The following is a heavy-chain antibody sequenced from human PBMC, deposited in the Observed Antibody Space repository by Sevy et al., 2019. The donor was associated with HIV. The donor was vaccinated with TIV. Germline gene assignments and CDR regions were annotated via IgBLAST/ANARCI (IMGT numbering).Heavy chain of an antibody. D-gene: IGHD3-22*01. CDR3: ATLDYYDISGDC. Sequence: SETLSLTCTVSGGSISSSGYQWGWIRQAPGKGLEWVGNVYYSGTAYYNPSLKSRVTISVDTSKNQFSLKLTSVTAADTAIYYCATLDYYDISGDCWGQGTLVTVSS. CDR2: VYYSGTA. CDR1: GGSISSSGYQ. J-gene: IGHJ4*02. V-gene: IGHV4-39*01.